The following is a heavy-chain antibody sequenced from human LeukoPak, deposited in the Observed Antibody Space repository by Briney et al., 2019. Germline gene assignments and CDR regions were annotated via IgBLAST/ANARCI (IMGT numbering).Heavy chain of an antibody. J-gene: IGHJ4*02. CDR3: ARARLHHRSFDLKTSYYFDY. Sequence: GGSLRLSCAASGFTVSSNYIWFRQAPGKGLEWVSVIYSGGSTYYADSVKGRFTISRDNSKNTLYLQMNSLRTEDTAVYYCARARLHHRSFDLKTSYYFDYWGQGTLVTVSS. CDR1: GFTVSSNY. D-gene: IGHD6-25*01. V-gene: IGHV3-53*05. CDR2: IYSGGST.